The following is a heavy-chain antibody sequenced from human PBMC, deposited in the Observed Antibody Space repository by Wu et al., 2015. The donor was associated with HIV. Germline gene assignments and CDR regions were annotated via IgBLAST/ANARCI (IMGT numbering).Heavy chain of an antibody. V-gene: IGHV1-69*13. CDR3: ARGGRSRWLQIEDAFDI. Sequence: QVQLVQSGAEVKKPGSSVKVSCKASEDIFSNYVISWVRQAPGQGFEWLGRIIPIFGTPKYEQSFQGRVTMTADQSTSTVYMELSSLRSEDTAVCYCARGGRSRWLQIEDAFDIWGQGTVVTVSS. D-gene: IGHD5-24*01. CDR2: IIPIFGTP. J-gene: IGHJ3*02. CDR1: EDIFSNYV.